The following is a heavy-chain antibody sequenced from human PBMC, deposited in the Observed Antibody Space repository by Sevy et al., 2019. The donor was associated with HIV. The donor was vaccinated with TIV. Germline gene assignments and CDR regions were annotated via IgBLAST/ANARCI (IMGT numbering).Heavy chain of an antibody. D-gene: IGHD2-8*02. J-gene: IGHJ4*02. V-gene: IGHV3-48*01. CDR3: ARGVANCAGSACHKTDF. CDR2: INGPSNAI. CDR1: GFTFSPYS. Sequence: GGSLRLSCAASGFTFSPYSMHWVRQAPGKGLEWISYINGPSNAIFYADSVRGRFTVSRDNGKNSLYLQMNSLRAEDSALYYCARGVANCAGSACHKTDFWGQGTLVTVSS.